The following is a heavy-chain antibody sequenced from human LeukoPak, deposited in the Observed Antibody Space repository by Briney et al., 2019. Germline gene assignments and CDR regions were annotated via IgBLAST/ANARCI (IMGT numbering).Heavy chain of an antibody. CDR2: IYHSGST. CDR1: GYSISSGYY. Sequence: PSETLSLTCAVSGYSISSGYYWGWIRQPPGKGLEWIGRIYHSGSTYYNPSPKSGVTISVDTSKNQFSLKLSSVTAADTAVYYCARNLYGDYEFGYYYYYYMDVWGKGTTVTVSS. V-gene: IGHV4-38-2*01. D-gene: IGHD4-17*01. J-gene: IGHJ6*03. CDR3: ARNLYGDYEFGYYYYYYMDV.